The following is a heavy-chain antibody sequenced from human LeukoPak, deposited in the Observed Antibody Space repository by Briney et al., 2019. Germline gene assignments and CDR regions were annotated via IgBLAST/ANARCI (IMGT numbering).Heavy chain of an antibody. D-gene: IGHD3-22*01. CDR2: IYYSGST. CDR3: ARARHYDRSGYHRAFDY. Sequence: PSETLSLTCTASGGSISSYYWTWIRQPPGKGLEWIGYIYYSGSTNYNPSLKSRVTISVDTSKNKFSLKLDSVTAADTAVYYCARARHYDRSGYHRAFDYWGQGTLVTVSS. CDR1: GGSISSYY. V-gene: IGHV4-59*01. J-gene: IGHJ4*02.